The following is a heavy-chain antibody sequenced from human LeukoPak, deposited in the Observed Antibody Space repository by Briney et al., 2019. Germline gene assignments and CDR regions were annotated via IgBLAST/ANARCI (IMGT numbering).Heavy chain of an antibody. Sequence: GGSLRLSCAASGFTFSSYGMHWVRQAPGKGLEWVAVIWYDGSNRYYADSEKGRFTISRDNSKNTLYLQMDSLRAEDTALYYCARDQSVFDYWGQGTLVTVSS. J-gene: IGHJ4*02. CDR1: GFTFSSYG. D-gene: IGHD4-11*01. V-gene: IGHV3-33*01. CDR3: ARDQSVFDY. CDR2: IWYDGSNR.